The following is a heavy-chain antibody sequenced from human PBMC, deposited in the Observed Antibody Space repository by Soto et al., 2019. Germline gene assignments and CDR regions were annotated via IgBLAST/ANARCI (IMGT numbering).Heavy chain of an antibody. CDR1: GFTFTNYA. V-gene: IGHV3-30-3*01. CDR2: ISYDGTNR. CDR3: AKSDLYYCYGMDV. Sequence: QVQLVESGGGVVQPGRSLRLSCAASGFTFTNYAMHWVRQAPGKGLEWVAVISYDGTNRYYADSVKGRFTISRDNSKDTLYLQMISLRAEDTAVYYCAKSDLYYCYGMDVWCQGTTVTVSS. J-gene: IGHJ6*02.